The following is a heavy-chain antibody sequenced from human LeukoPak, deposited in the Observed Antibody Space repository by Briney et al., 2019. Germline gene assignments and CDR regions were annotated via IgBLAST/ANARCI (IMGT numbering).Heavy chain of an antibody. J-gene: IGHJ4*02. CDR2: ISSSGNT. Sequence: GGSLRLSCAASGFTFSRSAMTWVRQPPGQGLDWVSSISSSGNTYYADSVKGRFTISRDNSKNMLYLQMNSLRAEDTAVYYCVKGRISEDGLDFWGQGTLVTVSS. V-gene: IGHV3-23*01. CDR1: GFTFSRSA. CDR3: VKGRISEDGLDF. D-gene: IGHD6-13*01.